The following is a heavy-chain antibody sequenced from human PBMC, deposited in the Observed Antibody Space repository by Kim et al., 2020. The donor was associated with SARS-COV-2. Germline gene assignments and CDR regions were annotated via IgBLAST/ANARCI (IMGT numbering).Heavy chain of an antibody. Sequence: VKRRFTISRDNSKNTLYLQMNSLRAEDTAVYYCASQFGGWYDRYYYGMDVWGQGTTVTVSS. V-gene: IGHV3-53*01. J-gene: IGHJ6*02. D-gene: IGHD6-19*01. CDR3: ASQFGGWYDRYYYGMDV.